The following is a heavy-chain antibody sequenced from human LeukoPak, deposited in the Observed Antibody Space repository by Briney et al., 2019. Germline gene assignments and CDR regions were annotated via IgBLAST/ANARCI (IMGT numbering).Heavy chain of an antibody. CDR1: GLTFSSYG. Sequence: GGSLRLSCAASGLTFSSYGMHWVRQAPGKGLEWVAFIRYDGSNKYYADSVKGRFTISRDNSKNKLYLQMNSLRAEDTAVYYCAKDRYSSSSWFDYWGQGTLVTVSS. V-gene: IGHV3-30*02. CDR2: IRYDGSNK. D-gene: IGHD6-6*01. CDR3: AKDRYSSSSWFDY. J-gene: IGHJ4*02.